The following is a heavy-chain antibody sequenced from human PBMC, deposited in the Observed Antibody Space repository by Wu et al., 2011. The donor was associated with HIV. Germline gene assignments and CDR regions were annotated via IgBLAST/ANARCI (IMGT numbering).Heavy chain of an antibody. J-gene: IGHJ4*02. D-gene: IGHD2-8*01. CDR3: ARGREDYYASRDHSPLDS. V-gene: IGHV1-69*05. CDR1: GDSFNNYP. Sequence: QVHLVQSGAEVREPGSSVKMSCRASGDSFNNYPITWVRQAPGQGLEWVGGITPLFRTPNYAQKFQGRVTITTDDSTSTVYMEVRSLRSEDTAIYYCARGREDYYASRDHSPLDSWGQGTRVSVSS. CDR2: ITPLFRTP.